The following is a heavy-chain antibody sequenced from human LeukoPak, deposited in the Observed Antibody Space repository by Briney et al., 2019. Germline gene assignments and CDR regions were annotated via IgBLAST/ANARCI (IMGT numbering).Heavy chain of an antibody. CDR3: AKSRITMVRGVFAPSDY. Sequence: PGGSLRLSCAASGFTFSSYAMSWVRQAPGKGLEWVSAISGSGGSTYYADSVKGRFTISRDNSKNTLYLQMNSLRAEDTAVYYCAKSRITMVRGVFAPSDYWGQGTLVTVSS. D-gene: IGHD3-10*01. J-gene: IGHJ4*02. V-gene: IGHV3-23*01. CDR1: GFTFSSYA. CDR2: ISGSGGST.